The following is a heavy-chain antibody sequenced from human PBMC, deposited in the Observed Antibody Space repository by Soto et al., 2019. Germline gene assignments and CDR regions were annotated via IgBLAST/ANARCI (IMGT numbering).Heavy chain of an antibody. CDR3: AGGIAARPLGY. Sequence: QLQLQESGSGLVKPSQTLSLTCAVSGGSISSGGYSWSWIRQPPGKGLEWIGYIYHSGSTYYNPSPTSRVTISVDRSKNPFSLKLSSVTAADTAVYYCAGGIAARPLGYWGQGTLVTVSS. V-gene: IGHV4-30-2*01. D-gene: IGHD6-6*01. CDR1: GGSISSGGYS. J-gene: IGHJ4*02. CDR2: IYHSGST.